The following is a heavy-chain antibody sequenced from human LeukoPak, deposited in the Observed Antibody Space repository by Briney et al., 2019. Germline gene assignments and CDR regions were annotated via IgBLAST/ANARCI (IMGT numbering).Heavy chain of an antibody. Sequence: PGGSLRLSCAASGFTFSSYEMNWVRQAPGKGLGWVSYISSSGSTIYYADSVKGRFTISRDNAKNSLYLQMNSLRAEDTAVYYCARTTVTTDFDYWGQGTLVTVSS. CDR2: ISSSGSTI. J-gene: IGHJ4*02. V-gene: IGHV3-48*03. CDR3: ARTTVTTDFDY. D-gene: IGHD4-17*01. CDR1: GFTFSSYE.